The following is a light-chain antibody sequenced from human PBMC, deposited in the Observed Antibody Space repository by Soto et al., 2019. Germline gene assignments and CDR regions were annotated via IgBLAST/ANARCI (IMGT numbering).Light chain of an antibody. CDR2: KDS. CDR1: VLAKKY. Sequence: SYELTQPSSVSVSPGQTARITCSGDVLAKKYARWFQQKPGQAPVLVIYKDSERPSGIPERLSGSSSGTTVTLTISGAQVEDEADYYCYSAADNNWVFGGGTKLTVL. CDR3: YSAADNNWV. V-gene: IGLV3-27*01. J-gene: IGLJ3*02.